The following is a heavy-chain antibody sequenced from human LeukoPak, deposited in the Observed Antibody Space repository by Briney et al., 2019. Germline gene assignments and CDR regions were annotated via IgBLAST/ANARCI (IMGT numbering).Heavy chain of an antibody. CDR2: IYYSGIT. J-gene: IGHJ1*01. D-gene: IGHD6-6*01. CDR1: GGSISGSNYY. V-gene: IGHV4-39*07. CDR3: ARSTPIGARPRYFQH. Sequence: KPSETLSLTCTVSGGSISGSNYYWGWIRQAPGKGLEWIGSIYYSGITHYNPSLKSRVAISVDMSTNQFSLRLSSVTAADTAVYYCARSTPIGARPRYFQHWGQGTLVTVSS.